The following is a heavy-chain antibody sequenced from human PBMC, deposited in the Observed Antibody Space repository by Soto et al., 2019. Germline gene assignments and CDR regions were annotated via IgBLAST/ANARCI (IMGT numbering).Heavy chain of an antibody. CDR1: GFTFSSYA. J-gene: IGHJ4*02. Sequence: EVQLLESGGGLAQPGVSLRLSCAASGFTFSSYAMSWVRQAPGKGLEWVSGISDSGGSTYYADSVKGRFTISRDNSKNTLDLQMNSLRVEDTAVYYCAKGGVSTAARGDCWGQGTQVTVSS. D-gene: IGHD6-6*01. CDR3: AKGGVSTAARGDC. V-gene: IGHV3-23*01. CDR2: ISDSGGST.